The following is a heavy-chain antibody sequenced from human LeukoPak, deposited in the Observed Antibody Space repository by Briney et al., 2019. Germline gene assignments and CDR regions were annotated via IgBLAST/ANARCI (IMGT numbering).Heavy chain of an antibody. V-gene: IGHV3-23*01. D-gene: IGHD3-22*01. CDR2: ISGSGGST. CDR3: AKIGIKYYYDSSGPN. CDR1: GLTFSSHW. Sequence: QAGGSLRLSCAASGLTFSSHWMHWVRQAPGKGLEWVSAISGSGGSTYYADSVKGRFTISRDNSKNTLYLQMNSLRAEDTAVYYCAKIGIKYYYDSSGPNWGQGTLVTVSS. J-gene: IGHJ4*02.